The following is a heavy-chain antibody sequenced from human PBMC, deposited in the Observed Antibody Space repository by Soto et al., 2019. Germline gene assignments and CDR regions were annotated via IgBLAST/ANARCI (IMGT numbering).Heavy chain of an antibody. J-gene: IGHJ4*02. V-gene: IGHV3-21*01. CDR3: ARGGIAADKYYFDY. CDR1: GFTFSSYS. Sequence: EVQLVESGGGLVKPGGSLRLSCAASGFTFSSYSMNWVRQAPGKGLEWVSSISSSSSYIYYADSVKGRFTISRDNAKNSLYLQMNSLRAKDTAVYYCARGGIAADKYYFDYWGQGTLVTVSS. CDR2: ISSSSSYI. D-gene: IGHD6-13*01.